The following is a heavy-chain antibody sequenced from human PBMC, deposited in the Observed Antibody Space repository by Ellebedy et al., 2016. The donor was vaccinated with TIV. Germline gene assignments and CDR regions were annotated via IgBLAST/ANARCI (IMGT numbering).Heavy chain of an antibody. CDR1: GYTFSDYG. CDR3: ARDDVSSWYGEH. V-gene: IGHV1-69*13. Sequence: AASVKVSCKASGYTFSDYGINWVRQAPGQGLEWMGGIVPMFGAPKLAKRFQGRVTITADESTSTAYMELISLRSEDTAVYFCARDDVSSWYGEHWGPGTLITVSS. J-gene: IGHJ1*01. D-gene: IGHD6-13*01. CDR2: IVPMFGAP.